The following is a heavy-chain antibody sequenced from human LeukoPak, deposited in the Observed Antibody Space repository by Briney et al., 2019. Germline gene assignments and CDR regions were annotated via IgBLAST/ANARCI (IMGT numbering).Heavy chain of an antibody. V-gene: IGHV4-4*07. CDR3: VLVSTLEYSSQRGVGC. D-gene: IGHD6-6*01. CDR1: GASISSYS. Sequence: SETLSLICTVSGASISSYSWSWFRQPAGKGLEWFGRIYASGSTYYNPSLKSRVTMSVDTSKNQFSLRLTTVTDPDRRVYYCVLVSTLEYSSQRGVGCWRRRTMVTVSS. CDR2: IYASGST. J-gene: IGHJ4*02.